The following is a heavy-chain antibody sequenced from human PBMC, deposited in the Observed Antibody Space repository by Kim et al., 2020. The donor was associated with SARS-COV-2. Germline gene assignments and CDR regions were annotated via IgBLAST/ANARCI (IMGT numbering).Heavy chain of an antibody. V-gene: IGHV3-23*01. CDR1: GFTFSSYA. J-gene: IGHJ5*02. D-gene: IGHD2-15*01. Sequence: GGSLRLSCAASGFTFSSYAMSWVRQAPGKGLEWVSAISGSGGSTYYADSVKGRFTISRDNSKNTLYLQMNSLRAEDTAVYYCAKGGYCSGGSCYSGGNWFDPWGQGTLVTVSS. CDR3: AKGGYCSGGSCYSGGNWFDP. CDR2: ISGSGGST.